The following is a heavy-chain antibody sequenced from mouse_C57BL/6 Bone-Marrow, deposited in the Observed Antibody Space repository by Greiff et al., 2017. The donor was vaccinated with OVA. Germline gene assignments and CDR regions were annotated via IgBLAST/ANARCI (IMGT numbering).Heavy chain of an antibody. Sequence: EVNVVESGGDLVKPGGSLKLSCAASGFTFSSYGMSWVRQTPDKRLEWVATISSGGSYTYYPDSVKGRFTISRDNAKNTLYLQMSSLKSEDTAMYYCARDAYYYGSSDYWGQGTTLTVSS. V-gene: IGHV5-6*01. CDR3: ARDAYYYGSSDY. CDR2: ISSGGSYT. D-gene: IGHD1-1*01. CDR1: GFTFSSYG. J-gene: IGHJ2*01.